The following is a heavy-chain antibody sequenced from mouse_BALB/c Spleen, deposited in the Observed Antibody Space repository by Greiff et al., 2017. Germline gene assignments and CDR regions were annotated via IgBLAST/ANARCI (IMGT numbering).Heavy chain of an antibody. Sequence: VQLKESGGGLVQPGGSRKLSCAASGFTFSSFGMHWVRQAPEKGLEWVAYISSGSSTIYYADTVKGRFTISRDNPKNTLFLQMTSLRSEDTAMYYCASQIYYDYDGYYYAMDYWGQGTSVTVSS. CDR1: GFTFSSFG. J-gene: IGHJ4*01. V-gene: IGHV5-17*02. D-gene: IGHD2-4*01. CDR3: ASQIYYDYDGYYYAMDY. CDR2: ISSGSSTI.